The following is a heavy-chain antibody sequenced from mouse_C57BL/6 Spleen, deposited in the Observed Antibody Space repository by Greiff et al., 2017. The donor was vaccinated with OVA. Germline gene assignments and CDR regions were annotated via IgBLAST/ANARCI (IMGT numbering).Heavy chain of an antibody. CDR1: GFSLSTSGMG. Sequence: QVTLKESGPGILQSSQTLSLTCSFSGFSLSTSGMGVSWIRQPSGKGLEWLAHIYWDDDKRYNPSLKSRLTISKDTSRNQVFLKITSVDTADTATYYCARRENTPWYFDVWGTGTTVTVSS. V-gene: IGHV8-12*01. J-gene: IGHJ1*03. CDR3: ARRENTPWYFDV. D-gene: IGHD5-2*01. CDR2: IYWDDDK.